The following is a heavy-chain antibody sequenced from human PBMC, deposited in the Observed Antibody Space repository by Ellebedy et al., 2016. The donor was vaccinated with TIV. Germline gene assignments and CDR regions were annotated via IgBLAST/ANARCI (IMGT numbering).Heavy chain of an antibody. Sequence: MPSETLSLTCSVSGGSVNSVCHYRGCIRQPPGQGLEWILSMYHSGSNYFNPSLRSRVTLSSDTSNNQFSLKLSSVTAADKAVHYCAKDRGGGATDSWGQGTLVTVSS. D-gene: IGHD3-16*01. CDR2: MYHSGSN. CDR1: GGSVNSVCHY. V-gene: IGHV4-39*07. CDR3: AKDRGGGATDS. J-gene: IGHJ5*01.